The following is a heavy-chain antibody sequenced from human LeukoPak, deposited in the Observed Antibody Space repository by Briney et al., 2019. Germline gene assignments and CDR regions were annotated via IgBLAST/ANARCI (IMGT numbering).Heavy chain of an antibody. CDR2: INPNSGGT. CDR1: GYTFTGYY. J-gene: IGHJ4*02. V-gene: IGHV1-2*02. Sequence: ASVKVSCKASGYTFTGYYMHWVRQAPGQGLEWMGWINPNSGGTNYAQKFQGRVTMTRDTSISTAYMELRSLRSDDTAVYYCARATYYYYGSGSYQTPSPFDYWGQGTLVTVSS. CDR3: ARATYYYYGSGSYQTPSPFDY. D-gene: IGHD3-10*01.